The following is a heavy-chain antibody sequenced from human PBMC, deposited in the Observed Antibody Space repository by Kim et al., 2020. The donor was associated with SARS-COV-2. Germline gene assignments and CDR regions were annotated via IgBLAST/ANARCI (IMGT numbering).Heavy chain of an antibody. V-gene: IGHV4-34*01. CDR2: INHSGST. Sequence: SETLSLTCAVYGGSFSGYYWSWIRQPPGKGLEWIGEINHSGSTNYNPSPKSRVTISVNTSKNQSSLKLSSVTAADTALYYWATGEYSYGSRQYYYYYGMDVWGQGTTVTVSS. J-gene: IGHJ6*02. D-gene: IGHD5-18*01. CDR3: ATGEYSYGSRQYYYYYGMDV. CDR1: GGSFSGYY.